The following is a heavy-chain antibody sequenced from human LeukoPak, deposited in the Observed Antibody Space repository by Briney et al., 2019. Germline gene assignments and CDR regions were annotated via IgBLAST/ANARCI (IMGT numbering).Heavy chain of an antibody. J-gene: IGHJ6*03. Sequence: SETLSLTCTVSGGSISSSSYYWGWIRQPPGKGLEWIGSIYYSGSTYYNPSLKRRVTISVDTSKNQFSLKLSSVTAADTAVYYCARQLTYYDFWSGYPRYYYYYMDVWGKGTTVTVSS. D-gene: IGHD3-3*01. CDR3: ARQLTYYDFWSGYPRYYYYYMDV. CDR1: GGSISSSSYY. V-gene: IGHV4-39*01. CDR2: IYYSGST.